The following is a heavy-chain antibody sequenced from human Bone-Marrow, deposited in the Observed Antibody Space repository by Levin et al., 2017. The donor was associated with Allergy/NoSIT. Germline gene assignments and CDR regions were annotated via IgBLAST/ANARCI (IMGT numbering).Heavy chain of an antibody. CDR2: IYYSGST. Sequence: GSLRLSCTVSGVSIGSRSYYWGWIRQPPGTGLEWIGSIYYSGSTYYNPSLKSRLTISVDTAKNQFSLKLTSVTAADTAVYYCARRFAASSNWDFDYWGQGTLVTVSS. V-gene: IGHV4-39*01. CDR3: ARRFAASSNWDFDY. J-gene: IGHJ4*02. CDR1: GVSIGSRSYY. D-gene: IGHD4-11*01.